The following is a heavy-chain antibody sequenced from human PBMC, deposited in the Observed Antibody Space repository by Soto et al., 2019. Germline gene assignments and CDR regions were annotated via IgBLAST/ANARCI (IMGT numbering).Heavy chain of an antibody. D-gene: IGHD2-2*01. CDR3: VKDPPLYCSSTSCFNHYGMDV. J-gene: IGHJ6*02. CDR2: ISSNGGST. Sequence: GGSLRLSCSASGFTFSSYAMHWVRQAPGKGLEYVSAISSNGGSTYYADSVKGRFTISRDNSKNTLYLQMSSLGAEDTAVYYCVKDPPLYCSSTSCFNHYGMDVWGQGTTVTVSS. CDR1: GFTFSSYA. V-gene: IGHV3-64D*06.